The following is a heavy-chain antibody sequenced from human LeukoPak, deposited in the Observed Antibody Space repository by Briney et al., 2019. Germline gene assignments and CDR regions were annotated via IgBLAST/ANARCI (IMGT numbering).Heavy chain of an antibody. Sequence: SVKVSCKASGYTFTSYGISWVRQAPGQGLEWMGWISAYNGNTNYAQKLQGRVTMTTDTSTSTAYMELRSLRSDDTAVYYCARETGYAYGRAPLDYWGQGTLVTVSS. CDR1: GYTFTSYG. J-gene: IGHJ4*02. CDR2: ISAYNGNT. V-gene: IGHV1-18*01. CDR3: ARETGYAYGRAPLDY. D-gene: IGHD5-18*01.